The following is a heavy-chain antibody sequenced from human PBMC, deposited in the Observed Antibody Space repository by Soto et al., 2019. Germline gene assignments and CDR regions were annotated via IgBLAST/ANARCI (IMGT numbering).Heavy chain of an antibody. CDR3: AKASNSGDPSDV. D-gene: IGHD3-10*01. J-gene: IGHJ6*02. Sequence: HPGGSLRLSCAASGFTFSSCTMSWVRQAPGKGLEWVSAISGTGGSTYFADSVKGRFTISRDNSRNTLYLQMNSLRADDTAVYYCAKASNSGDPSDVWGQGTTVTVSS. V-gene: IGHV3-23*01. CDR1: GFTFSSCT. CDR2: ISGTGGST.